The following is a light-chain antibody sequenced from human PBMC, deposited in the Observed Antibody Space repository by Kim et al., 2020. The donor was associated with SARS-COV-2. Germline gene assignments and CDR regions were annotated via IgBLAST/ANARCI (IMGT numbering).Light chain of an antibody. CDR2: GKT. CDR3: NSRDSTDNHWV. CDR1: SLRRFY. J-gene: IGLJ3*02. Sequence: ALGQTVRITCQGDSLRRFYASWYQQKPGQAPVLVIYGKTNRPSGIPDRFSGSSSGNTASLTITGAQAEDEADYYCNSRDSTDNHWVLGGGTKLTVL. V-gene: IGLV3-19*01.